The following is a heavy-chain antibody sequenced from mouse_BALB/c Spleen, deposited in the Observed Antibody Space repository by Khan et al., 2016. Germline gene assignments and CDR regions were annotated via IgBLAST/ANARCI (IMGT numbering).Heavy chain of an antibody. Sequence: QVQLQQPGAELVKPGASVKLSCKASGYTFTTYSMYWVKQRPGQGLEWIGGINPSNGGTNFNEKFKSKATLTVDKSSSTAYMQLSSLTSEDSAVYYSSRSVDQTYPLHCWSQGTTLTF. J-gene: IGHJ2*01. CDR1: GYTFTTYS. CDR3: SRSVDQTYPLHC. CDR2: INPSNGGT. D-gene: IGHD1-1*02. V-gene: IGHV1S81*02.